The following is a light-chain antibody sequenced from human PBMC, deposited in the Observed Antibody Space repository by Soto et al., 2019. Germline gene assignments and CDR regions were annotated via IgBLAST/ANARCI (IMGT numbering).Light chain of an antibody. Sequence: DIQMTQPPSSLSASVGDRVTITCQASQDISIYLNWYQQKPGKAPKLLIYDASNLETGVPSRFSGSGSGTDFTFTISSLQPEDIATYYCQQYDNLPITFGQGTRLEIK. V-gene: IGKV1-33*01. CDR2: DAS. CDR1: QDISIY. J-gene: IGKJ5*01. CDR3: QQYDNLPIT.